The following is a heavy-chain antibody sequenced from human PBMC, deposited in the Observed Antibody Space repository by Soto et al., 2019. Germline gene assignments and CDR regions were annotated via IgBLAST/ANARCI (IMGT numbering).Heavy chain of an antibody. J-gene: IGHJ4*02. CDR1: GGTFSSYA. Sequence: SVKVSCKASGGTFSSYAISWVRQAPGQGLEWMGGIIPIFGTANYAQKFQGRVTITADESTSTAYMELSSLRSEDTAVYYCATGSRGYYLNYFDYWGQGTLVTVSS. CDR3: ATGSRGYYLNYFDY. CDR2: IIPIFGTA. V-gene: IGHV1-69*13. D-gene: IGHD3-22*01.